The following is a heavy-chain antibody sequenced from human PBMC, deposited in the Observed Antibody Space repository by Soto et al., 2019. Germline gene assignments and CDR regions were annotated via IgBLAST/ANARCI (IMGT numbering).Heavy chain of an antibody. CDR3: ARDHRSNHYGMDV. CDR1: GFTVSSNY. Sequence: GGSLRLSCAASGFTVSSNYMSWVRQAPGKGLEWVSVIYSGGSTYYADSVKGRFTISRDNSKNTLYLQMNSLRAEDTAVYYCARDHRSNHYGMDVWGQGTTVTVSS. D-gene: IGHD1-26*01. J-gene: IGHJ6*02. CDR2: IYSGGST. V-gene: IGHV3-53*01.